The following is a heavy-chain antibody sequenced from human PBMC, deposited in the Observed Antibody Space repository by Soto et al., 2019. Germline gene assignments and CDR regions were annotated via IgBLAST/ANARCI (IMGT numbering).Heavy chain of an antibody. CDR2: IIPIFGTA. Sequence: ASVKVSCKASGGTFSSYAISWVRQAPGQGLEWMGGIIPIFGTANYAQKFQGRVTITADESTSTAYMELSSLRSEDTAVYYCALEAPKYYDSSGPNPFLHWGQGTLVTVSS. J-gene: IGHJ1*01. D-gene: IGHD3-22*01. CDR3: ALEAPKYYDSSGPNPFLH. CDR1: GGTFSSYA. V-gene: IGHV1-69*13.